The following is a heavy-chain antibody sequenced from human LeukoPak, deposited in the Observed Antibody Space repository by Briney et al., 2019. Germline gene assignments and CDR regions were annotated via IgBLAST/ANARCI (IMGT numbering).Heavy chain of an antibody. Sequence: PGGSLRLSCAASGFIFSTSWMSWVRQAPGKGLEWVANIKQDGSQKHYVDSVKGRFTISRDNSKNSLYLQMNSLRAEDTAVYYCARDSTGYKAVAGTFDYWGQGTLVTVSS. V-gene: IGHV3-7*01. CDR2: IKQDGSQK. J-gene: IGHJ4*02. CDR3: ARDSTGYKAVAGTFDY. CDR1: GFIFSTSW. D-gene: IGHD6-19*01.